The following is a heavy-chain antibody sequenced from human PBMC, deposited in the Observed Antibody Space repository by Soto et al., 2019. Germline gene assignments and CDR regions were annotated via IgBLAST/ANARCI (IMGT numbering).Heavy chain of an antibody. V-gene: IGHV1-69*13. CDR2: IIPIFGTA. Sequence: SVKVSCKASGGTFSSYAISWVRQAPGQGLEWMGGIIPIFGTANYAQKFQGRVTITADESTSTAYMELSSLRSEDTAVYYCARDSRSSGYPNNWFDPWGQGTLVSLSS. CDR3: ARDSRSSGYPNNWFDP. CDR1: GGTFSSYA. J-gene: IGHJ5*02. D-gene: IGHD3-22*01.